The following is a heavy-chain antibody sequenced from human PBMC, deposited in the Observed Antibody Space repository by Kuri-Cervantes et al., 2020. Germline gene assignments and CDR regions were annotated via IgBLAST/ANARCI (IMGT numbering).Heavy chain of an antibody. V-gene: IGHV3-23*01. CDR1: GFTFSSYA. D-gene: IGHD6-13*01. CDR2: ISGSGGST. J-gene: IGHJ4*02. CDR3: ARVKQLVNYFYFDY. Sequence: GESLKISCAASGFTFSSYAMSWVRQAPGKGLEWVSAISGSGGSTYYADSVKGRITISRDNSKNTLYLQMNSLRAEDTAVYYCARVKQLVNYFYFDYWGQGTLVTVSS.